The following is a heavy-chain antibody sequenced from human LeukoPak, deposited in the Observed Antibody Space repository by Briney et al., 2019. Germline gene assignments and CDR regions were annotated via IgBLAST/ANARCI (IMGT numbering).Heavy chain of an antibody. V-gene: IGHV5-51*01. Sequence: AALEISCQGSGYIFTSYWIGGGRQLPGKGLEGMGMIYPGDSDTRYSPSFQGQVTISADKSINTAYLQWSSLKASDSAMYYCARHSLTGDIRMIDYWGQGTLVTVSS. J-gene: IGHJ4*02. CDR1: GYIFTSYW. CDR2: IYPGDSDT. D-gene: IGHD7-27*01. CDR3: ARHSLTGDIRMIDY.